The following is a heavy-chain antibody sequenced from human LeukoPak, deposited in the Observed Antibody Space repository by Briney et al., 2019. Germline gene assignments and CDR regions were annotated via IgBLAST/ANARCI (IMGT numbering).Heavy chain of an antibody. V-gene: IGHV1-3*01. D-gene: IGHD3-9*01. CDR1: GYTFNSYA. CDR3: ARAVLRFFDYLFDPLDY. Sequence: ASVKVSCKASGYTFNSYAIHWVRQAPGQRLEWMGWINAGNGNTKYSQKFQGRVSMTRDTSASTAYMELSSLRSEDTAVYYCARAVLRFFDYLFDPLDYWGQGTLVTVSS. J-gene: IGHJ4*02. CDR2: INAGNGNT.